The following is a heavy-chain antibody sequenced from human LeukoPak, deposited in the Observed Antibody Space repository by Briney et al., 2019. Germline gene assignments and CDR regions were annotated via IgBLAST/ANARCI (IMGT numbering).Heavy chain of an antibody. Sequence: GGSLRLSCIVSGFLFTNNPMNWLREARGKGLEWVSYISNDITTTYYAESVKGRFTISRDNAKNSLYLQMNSLRADDTAVYYCAKDGGGPLDWGQGTLVTVSS. D-gene: IGHD3-10*01. V-gene: IGHV3-48*04. CDR2: ISNDITTT. J-gene: IGHJ4*02. CDR1: GFLFTNNP. CDR3: AKDGGGPLD.